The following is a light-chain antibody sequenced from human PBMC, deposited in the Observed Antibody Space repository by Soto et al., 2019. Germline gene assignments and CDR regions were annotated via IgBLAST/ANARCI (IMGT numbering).Light chain of an antibody. CDR3: QHYNNWPYT. CDR2: SVS. J-gene: IGKJ2*01. CDR1: QSVSRN. V-gene: IGKV3-15*01. Sequence: EIEMTQSPATLSVSPGERATLSCRASQSVSRNLAWYQKKPGQAPRLLIYSVSTRATGIPARFTGSGSGTEFTLTISSLQSEDFALYYCQHYNNWPYTFGQGTKLEI.